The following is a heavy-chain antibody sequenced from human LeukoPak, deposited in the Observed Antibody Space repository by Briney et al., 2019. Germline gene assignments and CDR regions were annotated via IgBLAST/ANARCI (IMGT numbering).Heavy chain of an antibody. Sequence: SGTLSLTCTVPDGSVSSFYWSWIRQPPGKGLEWIGYIYKSETTNYNPSLTGRVTMSLDTPKNQISMKLRSVTAADTAVYYCARMADYDRSGYDAFEIWGLGTLVTVSS. D-gene: IGHD3-22*01. V-gene: IGHV4-59*02. CDR2: IYKSETT. J-gene: IGHJ3*02. CDR1: DGSVSSFY. CDR3: ARMADYDRSGYDAFEI.